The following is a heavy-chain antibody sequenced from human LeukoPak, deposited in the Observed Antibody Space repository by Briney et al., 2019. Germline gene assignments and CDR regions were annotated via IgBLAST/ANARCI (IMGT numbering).Heavy chain of an antibody. J-gene: IGHJ5*02. D-gene: IGHD3-3*01. CDR2: IDNSGTRT. CDR3: AKPMYDFWSGYPGNWFDP. Sequence: GGSPRLSCAASGFTFSGYAMSWVRQAPGKGLEWVSTIDNSGTRTYYTDSVKGRLTISRDNSKNTLYLQMNSLRDEDTALYYCAKPMYDFWSGYPGNWFDPWGQGTLVTVSS. CDR1: GFTFSGYA. V-gene: IGHV3-23*05.